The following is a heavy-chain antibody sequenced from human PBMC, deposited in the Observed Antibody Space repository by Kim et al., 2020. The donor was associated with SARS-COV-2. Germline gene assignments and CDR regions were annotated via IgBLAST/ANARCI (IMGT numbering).Heavy chain of an antibody. Sequence: GGSLRLSCAASGFTFSSYAMHWVRQAPGKGLEWVAVISYDGSNKYYADSVKGRFTISRDNSKNTLYLQMNSLRAEDTAVYYCARDLPSGGGNYFDYWGQGTLVTVSS. CDR3: ARDLPSGGGNYFDY. CDR2: ISYDGSNK. V-gene: IGHV3-30*04. J-gene: IGHJ4*02. CDR1: GFTFSSYA. D-gene: IGHD2-15*01.